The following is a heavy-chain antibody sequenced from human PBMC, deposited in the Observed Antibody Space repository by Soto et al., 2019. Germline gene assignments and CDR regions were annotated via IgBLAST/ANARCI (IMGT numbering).Heavy chain of an antibody. J-gene: IGHJ4*02. CDR1: EFTFSSYW. D-gene: IGHD3-9*01. Sequence: EVQLVESGGGLVQPGGSLRLSCEASEFTFSSYWMSWVRQAPGKGLEWVANIKQDGSEKYYVDSVKGRFTISRDNAKNSLYLQMNSLRAEDTAVYYCAGADHILTGYYTFDYWGQGTLVTVSS. V-gene: IGHV3-7*01. CDR2: IKQDGSEK. CDR3: AGADHILTGYYTFDY.